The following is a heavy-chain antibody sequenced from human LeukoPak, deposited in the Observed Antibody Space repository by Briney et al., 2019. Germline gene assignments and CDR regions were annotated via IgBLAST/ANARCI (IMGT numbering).Heavy chain of an antibody. CDR3: ARGGSGSYLSWLDP. CDR2: INPNSGGT. V-gene: IGHV1-2*02. J-gene: IGHJ5*02. Sequence: ASVKVSCKASGYTFTGYYIHWVRQAPGQGLECMGWINPNSGGTNYAQKFQGRVTMTRDTSISIAYMELSRLRSDDTAVYYCARGGSGSYLSWLDPWGQGTLVTVSS. CDR1: GYTFTGYY. D-gene: IGHD3-10*01.